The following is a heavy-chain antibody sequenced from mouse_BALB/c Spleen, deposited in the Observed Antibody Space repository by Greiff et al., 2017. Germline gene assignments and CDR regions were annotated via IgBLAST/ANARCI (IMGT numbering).Heavy chain of an antibody. D-gene: IGHD2-4*01. CDR1: GYSITSGYY. Sequence: EVQLVESGPGLVKPSQSLSLTCSVTGYSITSGYYWNWIRQFPGNKLEWMGYISYDGSNNYNPSLKNRISITRDTSKNQFFLKLNSVTTEDTATYYCARGEDYDGAWFAYWGQGTLVTVSA. CDR3: ARGEDYDGAWFAY. CDR2: ISYDGSN. J-gene: IGHJ3*01. V-gene: IGHV3-6*02.